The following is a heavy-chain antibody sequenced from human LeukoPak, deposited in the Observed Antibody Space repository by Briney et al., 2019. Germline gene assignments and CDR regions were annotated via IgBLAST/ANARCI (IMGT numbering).Heavy chain of an antibody. CDR1: GFTFSTYG. J-gene: IGHJ6*03. CDR3: AKDRDYGDYPSAYYYYMDV. D-gene: IGHD4-17*01. CDR2: IRYDGTNK. Sequence: GGSLRLSCAASGFTFSTYGIHWLPQAPGKGLEWVAFIRYDGTNKWYADSVKGRFTISRDNSKNMLYLQMNSLRAEDTAVYHCAKDRDYGDYPSAYYYYMDVWGKGTTVTVSS. V-gene: IGHV3-30*02.